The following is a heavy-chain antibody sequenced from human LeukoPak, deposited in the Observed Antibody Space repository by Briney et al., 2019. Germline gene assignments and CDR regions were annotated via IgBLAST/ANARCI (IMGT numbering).Heavy chain of an antibody. J-gene: IGHJ4*02. CDR1: GYTFTGYY. CDR2: INPNSGGT. Sequence: ASVKVSCKASGYTFTGYYMHWVRQAPGQGLEWMGWINPNSGGTNYAQKFQGWVTMTRDTSISTAYMELSRLRSDDTAVYYCAREIQVVVVAASEYYFDYWGQGTLVTVSS. CDR3: AREIQVVVVAASEYYFDY. V-gene: IGHV1-2*04. D-gene: IGHD2-15*01.